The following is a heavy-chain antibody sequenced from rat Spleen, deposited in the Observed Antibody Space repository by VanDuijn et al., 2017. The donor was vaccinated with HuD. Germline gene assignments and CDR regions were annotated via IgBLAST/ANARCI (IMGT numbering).Heavy chain of an antibody. V-gene: IGHV5-29*01. CDR1: GFTFSDYG. Sequence: EVQLVESGGGLVQPGRSLKLSCAASGFTFSDYGVAWVRQAPTTGLEWVASIINIGGSTYYPDSVKDRFTISRDNAKSILYLQMNSLKSEDTATYYCTRATTYGYTLDYWGQGVMVTVSS. CDR3: TRATTYGYTLDY. CDR2: IINIGGST. J-gene: IGHJ2*01. D-gene: IGHD1-6*01.